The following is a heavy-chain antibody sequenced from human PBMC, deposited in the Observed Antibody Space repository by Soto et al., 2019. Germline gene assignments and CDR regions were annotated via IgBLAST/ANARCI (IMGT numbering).Heavy chain of an antibody. V-gene: IGHV3-30-3*01. Sequence: QVQLVESGGGVVQPGRSLRLSCAASGFTFSSYAMHWVRQAPGKGLGWVAVISYDGSNKYYADAVKGRFTISRDNSKKTLYLQMNSLRAEDTAVYYCARGPSSLTRFDYWGQGTLVTVSS. D-gene: IGHD2-2*01. J-gene: IGHJ4*02. CDR2: ISYDGSNK. CDR3: ARGPSSLTRFDY. CDR1: GFTFSSYA.